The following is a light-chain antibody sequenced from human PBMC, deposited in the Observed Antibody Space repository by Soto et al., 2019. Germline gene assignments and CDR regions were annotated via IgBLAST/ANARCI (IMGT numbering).Light chain of an antibody. CDR1: QSVSSSY. Sequence: VVMTQSPATVPASPGEIVTLSFRASQSVSSSYLAWYQQKPGLAPRLLIYDASSRATGIPDRFSGSGSGTDFTLSISRVEPEDFAVYYCQQYGTSPWTFGQGTKVDIK. CDR2: DAS. CDR3: QQYGTSPWT. V-gene: IGKV3D-20*01. J-gene: IGKJ1*01.